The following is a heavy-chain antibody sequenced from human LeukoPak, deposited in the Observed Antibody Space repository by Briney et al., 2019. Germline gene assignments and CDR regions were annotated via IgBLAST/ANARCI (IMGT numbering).Heavy chain of an antibody. V-gene: IGHV3-30*02. Sequence: GGSLRLACAASGFTFSSYGMHWVRQAPGKGLEWVAFIRYDGSNKYYADSVKGRFTISRDNSKNTLYLQMNSLRAEDTAVYYCARGPSGYHNTGGQGTLVTVS. D-gene: IGHD5-12*01. J-gene: IGHJ4*02. CDR1: GFTFSSYG. CDR3: ARGPSGYHNT. CDR2: IRYDGSNK.